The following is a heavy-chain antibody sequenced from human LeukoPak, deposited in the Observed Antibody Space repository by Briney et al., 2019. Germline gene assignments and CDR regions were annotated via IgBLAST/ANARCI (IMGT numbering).Heavy chain of an antibody. J-gene: IGHJ2*01. CDR3: ARPPPFRYSYGYRYFDL. CDR2: INHSGST. V-gene: IGHV4-34*01. D-gene: IGHD5-18*01. CDR1: GGSFSGCY. Sequence: SETLSLTCAVYGGSFSGCYWSWIRQPPGKGLEWIGEINHSGSTNYNPSLKSRVTISVDTSKNQFSPKLSSVTAADTAVYYCARPPPFRYSYGYRYFDLWGRGTLVTVSS.